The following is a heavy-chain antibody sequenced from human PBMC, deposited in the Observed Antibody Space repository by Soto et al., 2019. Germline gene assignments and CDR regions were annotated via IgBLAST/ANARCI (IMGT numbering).Heavy chain of an antibody. CDR1: GYTFTSYV. CDR2: MNPNSGNT. CDR3: ARIGDTAMVMSGMDV. J-gene: IGHJ6*02. V-gene: IGHV1-8*01. D-gene: IGHD5-18*01. Sequence: GASVKVSCKASGYTFTSYVINWVRQATGQGLEWMGWMNPNSGNTGYAQKFQGRVTMTRNTSISTAYMELSSLRSEDTAVYYCARIGDTAMVMSGMDVWGQGTTVTVSS.